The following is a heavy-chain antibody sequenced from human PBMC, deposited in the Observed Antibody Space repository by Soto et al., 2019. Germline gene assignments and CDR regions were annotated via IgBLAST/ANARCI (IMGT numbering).Heavy chain of an antibody. V-gene: IGHV3-33*01. Sequence: QVQLVESGGGVVQPGRSLRLSCAASGFTFSSYGMHWVRQAPGKGLEWVAVIWYDGSNKYYADSVKGRFTISRDNSKNTLYLQMNSLRAEDTAVYYCARVGSMVRGVMSYYYYMDVWGKGTTVTVSS. CDR3: ARVGSMVRGVMSYYYYMDV. CDR1: GFTFSSYG. J-gene: IGHJ6*03. CDR2: IWYDGSNK. D-gene: IGHD3-10*01.